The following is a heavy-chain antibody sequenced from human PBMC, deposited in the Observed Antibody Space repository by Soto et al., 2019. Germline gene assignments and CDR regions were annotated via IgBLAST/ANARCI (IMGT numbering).Heavy chain of an antibody. D-gene: IGHD5-18*01. V-gene: IGHV3-11*01. CDR3: ASGAYTYRF. CDR2: ISNSGNIM. J-gene: IGHJ4*02. Sequence: QVQLVESGGALVKPGGSLRLSCAVSGFIFNDYYMSWIRQAPGKGLEWISYISNSGNIMQYADSVKGRFTISRDNAKNSLYLQMNSLRAEDTAVYYCASGAYTYRFWGQGTLVTISS. CDR1: GFIFNDYY.